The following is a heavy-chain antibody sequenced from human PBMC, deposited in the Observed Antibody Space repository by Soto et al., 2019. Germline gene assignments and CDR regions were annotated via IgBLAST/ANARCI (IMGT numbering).Heavy chain of an antibody. J-gene: IGHJ6*02. V-gene: IGHV1-69*01. CDR1: GGTFDNFI. D-gene: IGHD1-26*01. CDR3: ARNATYSSSLSTYSGMDV. CDR2: IVPMLVTP. Sequence: QVQLVQSGAEVKETGSSVRVSCKASGGTFDNFIMNWVLQTPGQGLAWMGGIVPMLVTPTYADKFKVRVTISAPGSTCPMYMEVSSLRSEDTAIYYCARNATYSSSLSTYSGMDVWGQGTTVPVP.